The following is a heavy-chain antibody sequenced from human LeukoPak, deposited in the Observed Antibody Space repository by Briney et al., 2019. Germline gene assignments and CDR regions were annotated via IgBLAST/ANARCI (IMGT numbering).Heavy chain of an antibody. CDR1: GFTFSSYA. D-gene: IGHD3-9*01. Sequence: PGGSLRLSCAASGFTFSSYAMSWVRQAPGKGLEWVSAISGSGGSTYYADSVKGRFTISRDNAKNTLYLQINSLRAEDTAVYYCARDLTPTDYYYYGMDVWGQGTPVTVSS. CDR3: ARDLTPTDYYYYGMDV. V-gene: IGHV3-23*01. J-gene: IGHJ6*02. CDR2: ISGSGGST.